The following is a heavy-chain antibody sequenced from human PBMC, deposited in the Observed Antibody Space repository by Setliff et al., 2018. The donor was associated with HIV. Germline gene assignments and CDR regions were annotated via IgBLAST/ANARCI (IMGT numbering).Heavy chain of an antibody. CDR3: VTSSSWSSRLNF. Sequence: PSETLSLTCAVYTESLTRYDWAWIRQSPEKGLEWIGEIDDSGSIIYNPSLQSRVTISVDTSKNQFSLKVTSVTAADTAVYYCVTSSSWSSRLNFWGQGMLVTGSS. V-gene: IGHV4-34*01. D-gene: IGHD6-13*01. CDR2: IDDSGSI. CDR1: TESLTRYD. J-gene: IGHJ4*02.